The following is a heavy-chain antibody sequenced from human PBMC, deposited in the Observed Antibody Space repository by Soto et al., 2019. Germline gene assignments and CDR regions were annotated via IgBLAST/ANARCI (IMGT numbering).Heavy chain of an antibody. CDR1: GASISPYS. D-gene: IGHD2-2*01. V-gene: IGHV4-59*06. CDR3: ARCSLVVVPAPGFDP. Sequence: PSETLSLTCAVSGASISPYSWSWIRQPPGKGLEWIGYIYHSGTTYYNPSLKSRVTISVDTSKNQFSLKLSSVSAADTALYYCARCSLVVVPAPGFDPWGRGTLVTVSS. J-gene: IGHJ5*02. CDR2: IYHSGTT.